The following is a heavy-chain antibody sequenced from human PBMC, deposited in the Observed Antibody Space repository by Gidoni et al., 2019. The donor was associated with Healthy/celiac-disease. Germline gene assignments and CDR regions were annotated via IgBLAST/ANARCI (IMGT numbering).Heavy chain of an antibody. CDR2: ISSSGSTI. D-gene: IGHD6-13*01. CDR3: ARDLYSSSWFNAFDI. V-gene: IGHV3-48*03. J-gene: IGHJ3*02. CDR1: GFTFSSYE. Sequence: EVQLVESGGGLVQPGGSLRLSCAASGFTFSSYEMNWVRQAPGKGLEWVSYISSSGSTIYYADSVKGRFTISRDNAKNSLYLQMNSLRAEDTAVYYCARDLYSSSWFNAFDIWGQGTMVTVSS.